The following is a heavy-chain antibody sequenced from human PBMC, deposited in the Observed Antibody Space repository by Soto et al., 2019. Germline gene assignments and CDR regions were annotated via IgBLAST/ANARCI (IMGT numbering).Heavy chain of an antibody. V-gene: IGHV3-30*18. D-gene: IGHD3-9*01. J-gene: IGHJ3*02. CDR2: ISYDGSNK. CDR3: AKVGLREELRYFDWLSDAFDI. CDR1: GFTFSSYG. Sequence: GGSLRLSCAASGFTFSSYGMHWVRQAPGKGLEWVAVISYDGSNKYYADSVKGRFTISRDNSKNTLYLQMNSLRAEDTAVYYCAKVGLREELRYFDWLSDAFDIWGQGTMVTVSS.